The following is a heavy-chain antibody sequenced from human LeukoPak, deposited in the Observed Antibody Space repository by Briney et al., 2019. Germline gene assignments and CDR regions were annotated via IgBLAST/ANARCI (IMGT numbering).Heavy chain of an antibody. CDR2: INHSGSI. Sequence: SETLSLTCAVYGGSFSGYYWSWIRQPPGKGLEWIGEINHSGSINYNPSLKSRVTISVDTSKNQFSLKLSSVTAADTAVYYCARYWAPTPYYYYYYMDVWGKGTTVTVSS. CDR1: GGSFSGYY. D-gene: IGHD2-8*02. J-gene: IGHJ6*03. V-gene: IGHV4-34*01. CDR3: ARYWAPTPYYYYYYMDV.